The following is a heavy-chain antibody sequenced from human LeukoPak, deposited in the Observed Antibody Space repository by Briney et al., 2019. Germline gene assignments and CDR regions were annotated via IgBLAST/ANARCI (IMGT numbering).Heavy chain of an antibody. CDR3: VRHISVVRGETFDF. J-gene: IGHJ4*02. V-gene: IGHV4-39*01. D-gene: IGHD3-10*01. CDR1: GGFISSGSNY. CDR2: IYYSGST. Sequence: NPSETLSLTCTVSGGFISSGSNYWGWIRQPPGKGLEWIGSIYYSGSTYYNPSLKSRVTISVDTSKNQFSLKLSSVTAADTAVYYCVRHISVVRGETFDFWGQGSLVTVSS.